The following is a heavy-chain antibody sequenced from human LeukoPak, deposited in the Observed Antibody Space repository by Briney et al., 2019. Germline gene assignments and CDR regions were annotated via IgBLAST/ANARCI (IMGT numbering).Heavy chain of an antibody. CDR2: IYTSYNT. CDR3: ARGSGYTAMGDLDS. V-gene: IGHV4-59*02. J-gene: IGHJ5*01. D-gene: IGHD5-18*01. Sequence: PSETLSLSCTVSGGSVSGYYWTWIRQPPGKGLEGVGYIYTSYNTHYNPSLKRRLTMSVDTSKNQFSLTLRSVTAADTAVYYCARGSGYTAMGDLDSWGQGTLVTVSS. CDR1: GGSVSGYY.